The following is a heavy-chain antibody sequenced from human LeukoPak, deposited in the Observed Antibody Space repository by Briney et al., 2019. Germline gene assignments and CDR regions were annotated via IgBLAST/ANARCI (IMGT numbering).Heavy chain of an antibody. J-gene: IGHJ4*02. V-gene: IGHV4-34*01. CDR1: GGSFSGYY. CDR2: INHSGST. D-gene: IGHD6-19*01. Sequence: PSETLSLTCAVYGGSFSGYYWSWIRQPPGKGLEWIGEINHSGSTNYNPSLKSRVTISVDTSKNQFSLKLSSVTAADTAVYYCATGSGWYPNSDYWGQGTLVTVSS. CDR3: ATGSGWYPNSDY.